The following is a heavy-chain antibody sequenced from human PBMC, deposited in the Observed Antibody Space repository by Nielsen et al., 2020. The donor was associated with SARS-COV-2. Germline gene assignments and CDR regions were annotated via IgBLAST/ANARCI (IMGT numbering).Heavy chain of an antibody. V-gene: IGHV4-59*01. Sequence: SETLSLTCTVSGGSFNSYYWNWIRQPPGKGLEWIGYIYSSGRTNDNPSLKSRVTISVDTSKNQFSLKLSSVTAADTAVYYCARSTSTSYPFDPWGQGTLVTVSS. J-gene: IGHJ5*02. D-gene: IGHD2-2*01. CDR2: IYSSGRT. CDR1: GGSFNSYY. CDR3: ARSTSTSYPFDP.